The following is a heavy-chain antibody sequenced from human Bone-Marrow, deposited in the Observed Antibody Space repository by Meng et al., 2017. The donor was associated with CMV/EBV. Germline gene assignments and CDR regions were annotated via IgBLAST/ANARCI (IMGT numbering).Heavy chain of an antibody. CDR2: INSDGSST. D-gene: IGHD3-10*01. J-gene: IGHJ4*02. CDR3: ARGGRITMVRGVIKLGYFDY. Sequence: GESLKISCAASGFTFSSYWMHWVRQAPGKGLVWVSRINSDGSSTSYADSVKGRFTISRDNAKNTLYLQMNSLRAEDTAVYYCARGGRITMVRGVIKLGYFDYWGQGTLVTVSS. CDR1: GFTFSSYW. V-gene: IGHV3-74*01.